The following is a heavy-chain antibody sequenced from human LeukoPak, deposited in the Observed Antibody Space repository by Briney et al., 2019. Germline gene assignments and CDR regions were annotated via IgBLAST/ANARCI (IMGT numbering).Heavy chain of an antibody. J-gene: IGHJ4*02. CDR3: VRHGGFSSGWQTDC. D-gene: IGHD6-19*01. CDR1: GGSISSTSYY. Sequence: SETLSLTCTVSGGSISSTSYYWGWIRQPPGKGLEWIGSIFYSGSTYYNPSFKSRVTISVDTSKSQFSLKLGSVTAADTAVNYCVRHGGFSSGWQTDCWGQGTPVTVSS. CDR2: IFYSGST. V-gene: IGHV4-39*01.